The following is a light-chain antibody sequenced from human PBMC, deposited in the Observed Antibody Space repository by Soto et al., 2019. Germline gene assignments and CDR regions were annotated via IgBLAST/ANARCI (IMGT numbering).Light chain of an antibody. J-gene: IGKJ1*01. CDR1: QSVSRN. V-gene: IGKV3-15*01. CDR2: GAS. CDR3: QQTYKTPLT. Sequence: EVVLTQSPATLSVSPGDRATLSCRASQSVSRNLAWYQQKPGQAPRLLIYGASTRATGVPARFSGSGSATEFTLSISSLQSEDVATYYCQQTYKTPLTFGQGTKVEVK.